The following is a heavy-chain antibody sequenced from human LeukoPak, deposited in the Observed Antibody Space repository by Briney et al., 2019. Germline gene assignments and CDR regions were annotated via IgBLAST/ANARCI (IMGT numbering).Heavy chain of an antibody. V-gene: IGHV1-2*02. J-gene: IGHJ5*02. CDR3: AREFWATVTSPTSNWFDP. Sequence: ASVKVSCKASGCTFTGYYMHWVRQAPGQGLEWMGWINPNSGGTNYAQKFQGRVTMTRDTSISTAYMELSRLRSDDTAVYYCAREFWATVTSPTSNWFDPWGQGTLVTVSS. CDR2: INPNSGGT. D-gene: IGHD4-17*01. CDR1: GCTFTGYY.